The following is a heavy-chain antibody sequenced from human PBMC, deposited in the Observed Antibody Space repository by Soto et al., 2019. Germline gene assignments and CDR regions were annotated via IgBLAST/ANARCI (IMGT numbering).Heavy chain of an antibody. Sequence: GSLRLSCAASGFTFSDYYMSWIRQAPGKGLEWVSYISSSGSTIYYADSVKGRFTISRDNAKNSLYLQMNSLRAEDTAVYYCARDLDHGDPVDYWGQGTLVTVSS. J-gene: IGHJ4*02. V-gene: IGHV3-11*01. CDR1: GFTFSDYY. CDR3: ARDLDHGDPVDY. CDR2: ISSSGSTI.